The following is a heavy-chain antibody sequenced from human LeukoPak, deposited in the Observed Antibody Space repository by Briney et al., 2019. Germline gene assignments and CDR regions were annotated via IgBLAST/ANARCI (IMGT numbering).Heavy chain of an antibody. Sequence: PSETLSLTCAVYGGSFSGYYWSWIRQPPGKGLEWIGEINHSGSTNYNPSLKSRVTISVDTSKNQFSLKLSSVTAADTGVYYCARAHSSGWFDWGQGTLVTVSS. D-gene: IGHD6-19*01. CDR3: ARAHSSGWFD. CDR2: INHSGST. V-gene: IGHV4-34*01. CDR1: GGSFSGYY. J-gene: IGHJ4*02.